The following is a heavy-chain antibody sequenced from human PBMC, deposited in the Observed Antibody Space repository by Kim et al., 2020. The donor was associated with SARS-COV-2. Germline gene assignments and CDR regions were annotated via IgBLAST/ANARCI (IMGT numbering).Heavy chain of an antibody. CDR3: AREGSSGCHDY. D-gene: IGHD6-19*01. J-gene: IGHJ4*02. CDR2: N. Sequence: NDYAVSVKRRRTINPDTSKNQFSRQLNSVTPEDTAVYYCAREGSSGCHDYWGQGTLVTVSS. V-gene: IGHV6-1*01.